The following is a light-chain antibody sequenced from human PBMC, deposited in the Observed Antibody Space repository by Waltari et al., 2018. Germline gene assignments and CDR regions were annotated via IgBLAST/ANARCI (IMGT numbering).Light chain of an antibody. CDR2: WAS. V-gene: IGKV4-1*01. Sequence: DIVMTQSPNSLSVSLGEWATINCKSSQSVLYSSNNNKKYLAWYQQKSGHPLKLLIYWASTRESGVPDRFSGIGSGTDFTLTISSLQAEDMAVYYCQQYYSTPLTFGGGTKVEIK. CDR1: QSVLYSSNNNKKY. J-gene: IGKJ4*01. CDR3: QQYYSTPLT.